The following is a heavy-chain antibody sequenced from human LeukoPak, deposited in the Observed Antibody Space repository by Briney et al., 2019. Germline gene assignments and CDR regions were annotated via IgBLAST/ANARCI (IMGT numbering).Heavy chain of an antibody. V-gene: IGHV3-30*18. Sequence: GGSLRLSCAASGFTFSSYGTSWVRQAPGKGLEWVAVISYDGSNKYYADSVKGRFTISRDNSKNTLYLQMNSLRAEDTAVYYCAKDYYYGGWGQGTLVTVSS. CDR2: ISYDGSNK. D-gene: IGHD3-10*01. CDR1: GFTFSSYG. J-gene: IGHJ4*02. CDR3: AKDYYYGG.